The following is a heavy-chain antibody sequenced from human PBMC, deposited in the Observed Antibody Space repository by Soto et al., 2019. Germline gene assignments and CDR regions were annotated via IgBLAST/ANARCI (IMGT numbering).Heavy chain of an antibody. V-gene: IGHV4-34*01. CDR3: ARERPRGATTVVDY. CDR2: INHSGST. J-gene: IGHJ4*02. Sequence: QVQLQQWGAGLLKPSETLSLTCAVYGGSFSGYYWSWIRQPPGKGLEWIGEINHSGSTNYNPSLKSRVTISVDTSKNQFSLKLSSVTAAVTAVYYCARERPRGATTVVDYWGQGTLVTVSS. CDR1: GGSFSGYY. D-gene: IGHD1-26*01.